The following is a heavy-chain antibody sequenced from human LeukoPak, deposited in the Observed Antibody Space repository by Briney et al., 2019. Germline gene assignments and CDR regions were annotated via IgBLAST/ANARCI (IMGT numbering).Heavy chain of an antibody. CDR1: GGTFSSYA. V-gene: IGHV1-69*01. D-gene: IGHD3-10*01. Sequence: GASVKVSCKASGGTFSSYAISWVRQAPGQGLEWMGGIIPIFGTANYAQKFQGRVTITADESTSTAYMELSSLRSEDTAVYYCARELLDRIVGSGMGYYYYYGMDVWGQGTTVTVSS. CDR3: ARELLDRIVGSGMGYYYYYGMDV. CDR2: IIPIFGTA. J-gene: IGHJ6*02.